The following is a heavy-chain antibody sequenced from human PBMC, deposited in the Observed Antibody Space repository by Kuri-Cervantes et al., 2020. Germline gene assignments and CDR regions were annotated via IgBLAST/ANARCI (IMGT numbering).Heavy chain of an antibody. J-gene: IGHJ4*02. D-gene: IGHD3-10*01. CDR3: TGGGGSIGFAH. V-gene: IGHV5-51*01. CDR1: GYSFINFW. Sequence: GESLKISCQGSGYSFINFWVAWVRQIPGKGLEWMGVIYPGDSETRYSPSFQGPVTFSADKSKNTAYLQWNSLKSSDTAAYYCTGGGGSIGFAHWGQGTLVTVSS. CDR2: IYPGDSET.